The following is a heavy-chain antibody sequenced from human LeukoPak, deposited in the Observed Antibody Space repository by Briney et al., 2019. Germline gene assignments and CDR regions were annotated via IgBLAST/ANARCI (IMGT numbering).Heavy chain of an antibody. Sequence: GGSLTLSCAASGFTFDDYGMSWVRQAPEKGLEWVSAIHWNGGSTGYADSVKGRFTISRDNAKNSPYLQMNSLRAGDMTLDYCAGDIGARAMSGGNWFDP. J-gene: IGHJ5*02. CDR1: GFTFDDYG. D-gene: IGHD5-18*01. CDR3: AGDIGARAMSGGNWFDP. V-gene: IGHV3-20*04. CDR2: IHWNGGST.